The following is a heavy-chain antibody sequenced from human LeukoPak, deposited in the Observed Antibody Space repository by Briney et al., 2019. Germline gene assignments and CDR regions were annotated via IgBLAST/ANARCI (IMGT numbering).Heavy chain of an antibody. CDR3: ARVGDGGDVDY. Sequence: SETLSLTCAVYGGSFSGYYWSWIRQPPGKGLEWIGEINHSGSTNYNPSLKSRVTISVDRSKNQFSLKLSSVTAADTAVYYCARVGDGGDVDYWGQGTLVTVSS. D-gene: IGHD2-21*02. CDR1: GGSFSGYY. CDR2: INHSGST. J-gene: IGHJ4*02. V-gene: IGHV4-34*01.